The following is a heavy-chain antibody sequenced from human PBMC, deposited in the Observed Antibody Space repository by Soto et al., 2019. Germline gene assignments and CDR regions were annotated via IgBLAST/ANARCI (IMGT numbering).Heavy chain of an antibody. V-gene: IGHV4-30-4*01. CDR3: AREPLDGMDV. CDR2: IYHTGNT. Sequence: QVQLHQSGPVLVKPSQTLSLECTVIGGSVNTGDNYWSWVRQSPVRGLELIGYIYHTGNTFYNPALENLVTMSGYASKNQFALTLTSVTAADTAVYFCAREPLDGMDVWGQGPNVTVSS. J-gene: IGHJ6*02. CDR1: GGSVNTGDNY.